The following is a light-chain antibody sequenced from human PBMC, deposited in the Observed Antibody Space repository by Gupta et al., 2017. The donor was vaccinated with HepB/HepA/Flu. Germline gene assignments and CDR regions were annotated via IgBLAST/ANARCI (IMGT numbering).Light chain of an antibody. CDR2: EVS. J-gene: IGLJ2*01. Sequence: QSALTQPPSASGSPGPSVTISCTGTSSDVGGYNYVSWYQQHPGKAPKLMIYEVSKRPSGGPDRFSGSKSGNTASLTVSGLQAEDEADYYCSSYAGSNNLVFGGGTKLTVL. CDR1: SSDVGGYNY. V-gene: IGLV2-8*01. CDR3: SSYAGSNNLV.